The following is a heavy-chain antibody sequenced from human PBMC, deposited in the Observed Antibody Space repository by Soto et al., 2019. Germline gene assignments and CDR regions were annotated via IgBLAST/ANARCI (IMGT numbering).Heavy chain of an antibody. D-gene: IGHD3-3*01. CDR1: GGSISSYY. J-gene: IGHJ5*02. Sequence: PSETLSLTCTVSGGSISSYYWSWIRQPPGKGLEWIGYIYYSGSTNYNPSLKSRVTISVDTSKNQFSLKLSSVTAADTAVYYCARGHYDFWSGYYTRWFDPWGQGTLVTV. V-gene: IGHV4-59*01. CDR3: ARGHYDFWSGYYTRWFDP. CDR2: IYYSGST.